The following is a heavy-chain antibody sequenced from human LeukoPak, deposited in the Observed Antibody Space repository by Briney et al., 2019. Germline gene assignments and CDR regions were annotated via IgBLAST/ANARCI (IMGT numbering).Heavy chain of an antibody. Sequence: SETLSLTCAVYGGSFSGYYWSWIRQPPGKGLEWIGEINHSGSTNYNPSLKSRVTISVDTSKNQFSLKLSSVTAADTAVYYCAKEGINYYDISGYDIWGQGTLVTVSS. J-gene: IGHJ4*02. CDR2: INHSGST. V-gene: IGHV4-34*01. CDR1: GGSFSGYY. D-gene: IGHD3-22*01. CDR3: AKEGINYYDISGYDI.